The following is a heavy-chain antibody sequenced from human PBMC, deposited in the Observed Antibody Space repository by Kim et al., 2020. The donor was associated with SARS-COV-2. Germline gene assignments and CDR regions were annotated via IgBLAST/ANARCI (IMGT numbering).Heavy chain of an antibody. V-gene: IGHV3-30-3*01. J-gene: IGHJ4*02. CDR2: ISYDGSNK. D-gene: IGHD6-19*01. CDR1: GFTFSSYA. Sequence: GGSLRLSCAASGFTFSSYAMHWVRQAPGKGLEWVAVISYDGSNKYYADSVKGRFTISRDNSKNTLYLQMNSLRAEDTAVYYCARGPRQWLGMYFDYWGQGTLVTVSS. CDR3: ARGPRQWLGMYFDY.